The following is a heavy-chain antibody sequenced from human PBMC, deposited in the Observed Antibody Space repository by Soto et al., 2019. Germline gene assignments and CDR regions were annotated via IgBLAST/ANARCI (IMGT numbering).Heavy chain of an antibody. Sequence: QVQLVQSGAEVKKPGSSVKVSCKASGGTFSSYTISWVRQAPGQGLEWMGRIIPILGIANYAQKFQGRVTITADKSTSTAYMELSSLRSEDTAVYYCARDMAQGRPPYCSGGSCYDGYYYYGMDVWGQGTTVTVSS. V-gene: IGHV1-69*08. CDR3: ARDMAQGRPPYCSGGSCYDGYYYYGMDV. CDR1: GGTFSSYT. CDR2: IIPILGIA. J-gene: IGHJ6*02. D-gene: IGHD2-15*01.